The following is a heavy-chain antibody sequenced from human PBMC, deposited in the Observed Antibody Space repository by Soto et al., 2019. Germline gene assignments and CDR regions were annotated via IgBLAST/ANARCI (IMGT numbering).Heavy chain of an antibody. CDR3: AKQMASVATINPVTPFDY. D-gene: IGHD5-12*01. V-gene: IGHV3-30*18. CDR1: GFTFSSYG. J-gene: IGHJ4*02. CDR2: ISYDGSNK. Sequence: PGGSLRLSCAASGFTFSSYGMHWVRQAPGKGLEWVAVISYDGSNKYYADSVKGRFTISRDNSKNTLYLQMNSLRAEDTAVYYCAKQMASVATINPVTPFDYWGQGTLVTVSS.